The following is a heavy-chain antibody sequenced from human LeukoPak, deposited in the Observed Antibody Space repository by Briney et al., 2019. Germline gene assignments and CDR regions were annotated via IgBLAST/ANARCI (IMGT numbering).Heavy chain of an antibody. J-gene: IGHJ4*02. CDR1: GLSFDDYY. CDR2: INHSGYT. D-gene: IGHD4-17*01. Sequence: PSQTLSLTCAVSGLSFDDYYWAWVRQTPGKGLEWIGEINHSGYTNDSPSPKSRVTLSIDTSRKQFSLNLRSVTVADAGTYYCTRMTTGHDYRGQGTLVTVSS. CDR3: TRMTTGHDY. V-gene: IGHV4-34*01.